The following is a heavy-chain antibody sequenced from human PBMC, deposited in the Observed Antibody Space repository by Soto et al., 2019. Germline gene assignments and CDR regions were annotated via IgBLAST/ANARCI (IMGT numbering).Heavy chain of an antibody. J-gene: IGHJ6*02. V-gene: IGHV3-7*01. CDR2: IKQDANEM. CDR3: PAYNNSRHACFYN. D-gene: IGHD3-10*01. CDR1: GFKFSTYW. Sequence: EVQVVESGGGLVQPGGSLRLSCAASGFKFSTYWMSWVRQAPGKGLEWLANIKQDANEMYYVDSVKGRFTISGDSAKNSLFLIMDSLKVEDTAVYYCPAYNNSRHACFYNWGQGTTVVVSS.